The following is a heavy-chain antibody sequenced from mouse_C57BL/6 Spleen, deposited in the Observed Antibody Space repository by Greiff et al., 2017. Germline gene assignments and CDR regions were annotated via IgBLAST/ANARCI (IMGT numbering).Heavy chain of an antibody. CDR3: ATTVVEGHYFDY. V-gene: IGHV1-42*01. J-gene: IGHJ2*01. CDR2: INPSTGGA. CDR1: GYSFTGYY. Sequence: EVKLQESGPELVKPGASVKISCKASGYSFTGYYMNWVKQSPEKSLEWIGEINPSTGGATYNQKFKAKATLTVDKSSSTAYMQLKSLTSEDSAVYYCATTVVEGHYFDYWGQGTTLTVSS. D-gene: IGHD1-1*01.